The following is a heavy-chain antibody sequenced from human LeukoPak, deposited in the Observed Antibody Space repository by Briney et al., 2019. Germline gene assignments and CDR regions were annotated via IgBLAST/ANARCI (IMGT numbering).Heavy chain of an antibody. V-gene: IGHV4-39*07. CDR2: IYYSGST. D-gene: IGHD6-13*01. J-gene: IGHJ4*02. CDR1: GGSIGTNTYY. CDR3: VREESSSWFERGFDY. Sequence: TSETLSLTCTVSGGSIGTNTYYWGWIRQPPGKGLEWIGNIYYSGSTNYNPSLKSRVTISVDTSKNQFSLNLSSVTAADTAVYYCVREESSSWFERGFDYWGQGTLVTVSS.